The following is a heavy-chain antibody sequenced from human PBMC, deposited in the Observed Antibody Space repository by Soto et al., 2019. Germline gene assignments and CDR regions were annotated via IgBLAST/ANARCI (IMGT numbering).Heavy chain of an antibody. J-gene: IGHJ4*02. CDR3: SRDLRPRTYYYDSSGY. D-gene: IGHD3-22*01. CDR1: GGTITSYA. Sequence: QVQLVQSGAEVKKPGASVKVSCKASGGTITSYAISWVRQAPGQGLEWMGGLIPIFGTANYAQKFQGRVTITADESTSTAYMELSSLRSDDTAVYYCSRDLRPRTYYYDSSGYWGQGPLVTVSS. CDR2: LIPIFGTA. V-gene: IGHV1-69*01.